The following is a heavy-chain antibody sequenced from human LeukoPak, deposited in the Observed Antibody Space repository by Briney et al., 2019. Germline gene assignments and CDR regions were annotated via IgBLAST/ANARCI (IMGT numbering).Heavy chain of an antibody. CDR1: GGSISSSSYY. J-gene: IGHJ5*02. D-gene: IGHD4-17*01. CDR2: IYYSGST. CDR3: ARQSGGPLEYGDYGENWFDP. Sequence: SETLSLTCTVSGGSISSSSYYWGWIRQPPGKGLEWIGSIYYSGSTYYNPSLKSRVTISVDTSKNQFSLKLSSVIAADTAVYYCARQSGGPLEYGDYGENWFDPWGQGTLVAVSS. V-gene: IGHV4-39*01.